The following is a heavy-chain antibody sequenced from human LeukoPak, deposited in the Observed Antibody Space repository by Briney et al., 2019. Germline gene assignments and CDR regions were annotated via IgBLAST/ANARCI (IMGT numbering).Heavy chain of an antibody. CDR3: ARDEGESGSYLGAIADP. J-gene: IGHJ5*02. CDR2: INPSGGST. D-gene: IGHD1-26*01. Sequence: GASVKVSCKASGYTFTSYYIHWVRQAPGQGLEWMGIINPSGGSTSYAQKFQGRVTMTRDMSTSTVYMELSSLTSEDTAVYYCARDEGESGSYLGAIADPWGQGTLVTVSS. CDR1: GYTFTSYY. V-gene: IGHV1-46*01.